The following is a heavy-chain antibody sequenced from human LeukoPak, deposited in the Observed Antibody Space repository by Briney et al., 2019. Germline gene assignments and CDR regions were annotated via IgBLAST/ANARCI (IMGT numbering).Heavy chain of an antibody. CDR2: ISSSSSYI. Sequence: GGSLRLSCAASGFTFSSYSMNWVRQAPGKGLEWVSSISSSSSYIYYADSVKGRFTISRDNAKNSLYLQMNSLRAEDTAVYYCAREKGYYDFRSGLTTGSDYYYMDVWGKGTTVTVSS. CDR3: AREKGYYDFRSGLTTGSDYYYMDV. J-gene: IGHJ6*03. D-gene: IGHD3-3*01. V-gene: IGHV3-21*01. CDR1: GFTFSSYS.